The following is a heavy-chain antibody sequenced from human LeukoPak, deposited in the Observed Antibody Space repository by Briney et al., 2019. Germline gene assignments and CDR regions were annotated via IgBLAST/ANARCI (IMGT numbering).Heavy chain of an antibody. CDR3: ARESCSSTSCYYYYYYYMDV. Sequence: SETLSLTCTVSGYSISSGYYWGWIRPPPGKGLEWIGSIYHSGSTYYNPSLKSRVTISVDTSKNQFSLKLSSVTAADTAVYYCARESCSSTSCYYYYYYYMDVWGKGTTVTVSS. D-gene: IGHD2-2*01. CDR2: IYHSGST. J-gene: IGHJ6*03. V-gene: IGHV4-38-2*02. CDR1: GYSISSGYY.